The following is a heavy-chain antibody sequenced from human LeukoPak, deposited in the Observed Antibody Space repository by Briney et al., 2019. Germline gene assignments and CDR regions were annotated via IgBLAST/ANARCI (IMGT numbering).Heavy chain of an antibody. V-gene: IGHV1-46*01. CDR1: GYTFTSYY. J-gene: IGHJ3*02. CDR3: ARDRGTMVRGIIIEAFGM. Sequence: ASVKVSCKASGYTFTSYYMHWVRQAPGQGLEWMGIISPSGGSTSYAQKFQGRVTMTRDTSTSTVYMELSSLRSEDTAVYYCARDRGTMVRGIIIEAFGMWGQGTMVTVSS. D-gene: IGHD3-10*01. CDR2: ISPSGGST.